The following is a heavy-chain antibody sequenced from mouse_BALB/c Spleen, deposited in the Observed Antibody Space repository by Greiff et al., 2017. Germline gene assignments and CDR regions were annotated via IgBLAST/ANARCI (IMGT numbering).Heavy chain of an antibody. D-gene: IGHD3-3*01. CDR1: GFTFSSYG. CDR3: ARQEGPLDY. V-gene: IGHV5-6*01. CDR2: ISSGGSYT. J-gene: IGHJ2*01. Sequence: EVQVVESGGDLVKPGGSLKLSCAASGFTFSSYGMSWVRQTPDKRLEWVATISSGGSYTYYPDSVKGRFTISRDNAKNTLYLQMSSLKSEDTAMYYCARQEGPLDYWGQGTTLTVSS.